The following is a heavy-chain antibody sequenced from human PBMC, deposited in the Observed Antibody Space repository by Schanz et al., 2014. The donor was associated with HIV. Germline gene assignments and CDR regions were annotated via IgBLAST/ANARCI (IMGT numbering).Heavy chain of an antibody. J-gene: IGHJ4*02. CDR2: TSYDGVNV. Sequence: QVQLVESGGGVVQPGRSLRLTCAASGFTFNTYGMHWVRQAPGKGLEWVAGTSYDGVNVYYADSVKGRFTFSRDNSKNTLYLQMYSLRGEDTAVYYCAKGTIFHGDCLDYWGQGTLVTVSS. CDR3: AKGTIFHGDCLDY. V-gene: IGHV3-30*18. CDR1: GFTFNTYG. D-gene: IGHD4-17*01.